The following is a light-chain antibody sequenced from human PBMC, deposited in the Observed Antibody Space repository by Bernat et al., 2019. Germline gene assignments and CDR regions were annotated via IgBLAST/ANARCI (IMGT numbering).Light chain of an antibody. Sequence: SYELTQPPSVLVSPGQTARITCPGDALPKQYAYWYQQKPGQAPVLVIYKDSERPSGIPERFSGSSSGTTVTLTISGVQAEDEADYYCQSADSSGTHVVFDEWTKLTVL. CDR2: KDS. CDR1: ALPKQY. V-gene: IGLV3-25*02. CDR3: QSADSSGTHVV. J-gene: IGLJ2*01.